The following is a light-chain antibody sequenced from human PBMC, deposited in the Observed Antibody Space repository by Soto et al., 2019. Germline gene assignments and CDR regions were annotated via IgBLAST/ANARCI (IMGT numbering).Light chain of an antibody. Sequence: EIVWTQSPGTLSLSPGERATLACRASQSVSNNYLAWYQQKPDQAPRLLIYGASNRATGIPGRFSGSGSGTDFTRTISRLEPEDFAVYYRQQYGSSGTFGQGTKVEIK. J-gene: IGKJ1*01. V-gene: IGKV3-20*01. CDR3: QQYGSSGT. CDR1: QSVSNNY. CDR2: GAS.